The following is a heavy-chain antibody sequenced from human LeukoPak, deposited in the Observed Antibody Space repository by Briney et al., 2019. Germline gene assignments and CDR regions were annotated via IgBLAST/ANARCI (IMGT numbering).Heavy chain of an antibody. CDR1: GFTFSSYE. D-gene: IGHD7-27*01. Sequence: GGSLRLSCAASGFTFSSYEMNWVRQAPGKGLEWVSSITSSSSYIYYADSLKGRFTISRDNARNSLYLQMNSLRAEDTAMYYCARDGDKSGIGHYYFYMDVWGKGATVTVFS. J-gene: IGHJ6*03. CDR2: ITSSSSYI. CDR3: ARDGDKSGIGHYYFYMDV. V-gene: IGHV3-21*01.